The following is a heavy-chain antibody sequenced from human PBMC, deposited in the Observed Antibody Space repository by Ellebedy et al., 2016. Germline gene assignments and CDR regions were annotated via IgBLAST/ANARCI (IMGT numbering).Heavy chain of an antibody. Sequence: GGSLRLSCAASGFTFSSYAMHWVRQAPGKGLEWVAVISYDGSNKYYADSVKGRFTISRDNSKNTLYLQMNSLRAEDTAVYYCARDPETDYYGSGNFDYWGQGTLVTVSS. CDR2: ISYDGSNK. CDR3: ARDPETDYYGSGNFDY. CDR1: GFTFSSYA. J-gene: IGHJ4*02. D-gene: IGHD3-10*01. V-gene: IGHV3-30-3*01.